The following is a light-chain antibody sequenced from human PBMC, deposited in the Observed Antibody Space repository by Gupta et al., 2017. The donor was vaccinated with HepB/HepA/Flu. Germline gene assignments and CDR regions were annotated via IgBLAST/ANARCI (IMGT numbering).Light chain of an antibody. V-gene: IGKV3-15*01. CDR2: SAS. Sequence: EIVMTQSPATVSVSPGERVTLSCRASQSIASNLAWYQQRPGQAPRLLIYSASTRAAGIPARFSGSGSGIEFTLTISSLHSEDFGFYYCQQHNIWPPVTFGWWTKVAIK. CDR1: QSIASN. CDR3: QQHNIWPPVT. J-gene: IGKJ4*01.